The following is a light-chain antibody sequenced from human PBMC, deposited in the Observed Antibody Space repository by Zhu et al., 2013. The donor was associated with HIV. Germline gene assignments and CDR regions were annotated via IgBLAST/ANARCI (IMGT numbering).Light chain of an antibody. CDR3: QQYHWSPHT. Sequence: EIVLTQSPGTLSLSPGERATLSCRASQRIGGSYLAWFQQKPGQAPRLLIYGTSSRTTGIPDRFSGSGSETDFTLSISRLEPEDFAVYYCQQYHWSPHTFGGGTNVEI. J-gene: IGKJ4*01. CDR2: GTS. CDR1: QRIGGSY. V-gene: IGKV3-20*01.